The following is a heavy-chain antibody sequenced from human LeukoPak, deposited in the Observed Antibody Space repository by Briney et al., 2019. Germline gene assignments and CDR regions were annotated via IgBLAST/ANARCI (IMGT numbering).Heavy chain of an antibody. D-gene: IGHD3-10*01. J-gene: IGHJ5*02. V-gene: IGHV3-21*01. CDR3: ARDRDYYGSGSYYNVFWFDP. Sequence: GGSLRLSCAASGFTFSSYSMNWVRQAPGKGLEWVSSISSSSYIYYADSVKGRFTISRDNSKNTLYLQMNSLRAEDTAVYYCARDRDYYGSGSYYNVFWFDPWGQGTLVTVSS. CDR1: GFTFSSYS. CDR2: ISSSSYI.